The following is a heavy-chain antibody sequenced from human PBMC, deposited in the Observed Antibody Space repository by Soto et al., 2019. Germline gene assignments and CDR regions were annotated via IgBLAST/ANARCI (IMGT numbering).Heavy chain of an antibody. D-gene: IGHD3-22*01. V-gene: IGHV3-21*01. CDR3: ARGRAYYYYSSGYHLDY. CDR1: GFTFSSYS. CDR2: ISSSSGYI. J-gene: IGHJ4*02. Sequence: EVQLVESGGGLVKPGGSLRLSCAASGFTFSSYSMNWVRQAPGKGLEWVSSISSSSGYIYYADSVKGRLTISRDNAKNSLYLQTNSLRAEDTAVYYCARGRAYYYYSSGYHLDYWGQGTLVTVSS.